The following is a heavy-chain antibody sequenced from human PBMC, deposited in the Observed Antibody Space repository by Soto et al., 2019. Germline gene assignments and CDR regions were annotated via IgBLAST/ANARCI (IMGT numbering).Heavy chain of an antibody. CDR1: GGSFSGYY. D-gene: IGHD2-15*01. V-gene: IGHV4-34*01. CDR2: INHSGST. J-gene: IGHJ6*02. Sequence: SETLSLTCAVYGGSFSGYYWSWIRQPPGKGLEWIGEINHSGSTYYNPSLKSRVTISVDTSKNQFSLKLSSVTAADTAVYYCARDFRGTSCSGGSCYSYYYYGMDVWGQGTTVTVSS. CDR3: ARDFRGTSCSGGSCYSYYYYGMDV.